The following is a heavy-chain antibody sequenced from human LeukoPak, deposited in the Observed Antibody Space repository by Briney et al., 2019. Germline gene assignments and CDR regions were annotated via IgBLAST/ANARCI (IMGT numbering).Heavy chain of an antibody. CDR1: GGSISSYY. J-gene: IGHJ3*02. D-gene: IGHD3-10*01. CDR2: INHSGST. CDR3: ARGGYYGSGRDAFDI. V-gene: IGHV4-34*01. Sequence: SETLSLTCTVSGGSISSYYWSWIRQPPGKGLEWIGEINHSGSTNYNPSLKSRVTISVDTSKNQFSLKLSSVTAADTAVYYCARGGYYGSGRDAFDIWGQGTMVTVSS.